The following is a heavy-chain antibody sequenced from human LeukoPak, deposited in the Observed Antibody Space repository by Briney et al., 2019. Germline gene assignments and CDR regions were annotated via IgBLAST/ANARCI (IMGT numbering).Heavy chain of an antibody. CDR3: ARALRGEYYYGSSAHPAYFDY. D-gene: IGHD3-22*01. CDR2: ISSNGGST. Sequence: GGSLRLSCSASGFTFSNYAMHWVRQAPGKGLEYVSTISSNGGSTYYADSVKGRFTISRDNAKNSLYLQMNSLRAEDTAVYYCARALRGEYYYGSSAHPAYFDYWGQGTLVTVSS. J-gene: IGHJ4*02. V-gene: IGHV3-64*04. CDR1: GFTFSNYA.